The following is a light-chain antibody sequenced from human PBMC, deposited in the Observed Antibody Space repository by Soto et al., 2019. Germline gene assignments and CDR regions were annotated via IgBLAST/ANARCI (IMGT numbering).Light chain of an antibody. CDR3: SYYAVSSPVGYI. J-gene: IGLJ1*01. Sequence: QSVLTQPTSVSGSPGQSITIPRTGTSSDVGSYDLFSWYQHHPGKAPKLMIYEVSKRPSGVSNRFSGSKSGTTASLKISGPQAEEGGDFYCSYYAVSSPVGYISGTGTMLTDL. V-gene: IGLV2-23*02. CDR2: EVS. CDR1: SSDVGSYDL.